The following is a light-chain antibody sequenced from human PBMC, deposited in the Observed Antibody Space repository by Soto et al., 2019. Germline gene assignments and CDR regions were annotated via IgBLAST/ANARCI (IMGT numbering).Light chain of an antibody. J-gene: IGKJ5*01. Sequence: EIVLTQSPGTLSLSPGERATLSCRASQSITSSYLAWYQQKPGQAPRLLIYGASNRATGIPDRFSGSGSGTDFTLTISRLEPEDFAVYYCQQRSNWPHSITFGQGTRLEIK. CDR2: GAS. CDR3: QQRSNWPHSIT. CDR1: QSITSSY. V-gene: IGKV3D-20*02.